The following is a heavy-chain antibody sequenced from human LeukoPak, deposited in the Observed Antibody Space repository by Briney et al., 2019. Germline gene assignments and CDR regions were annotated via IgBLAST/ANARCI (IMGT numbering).Heavy chain of an antibody. CDR3: ARHGSDSIVVVPAAPFDP. V-gene: IGHV4-59*08. D-gene: IGHD2-2*01. J-gene: IGHJ5*02. CDR1: GGSISSYY. Sequence: SETLSLTCTVSGGSISSYYWSWIRQPPGKGLEWIGYIYYSGSTNYNPSLKSRVTISVDTSKNQFSLKLSSVTAADTAVYYCARHGSDSIVVVPAAPFDPWGQGTLVTVSS. CDR2: IYYSGST.